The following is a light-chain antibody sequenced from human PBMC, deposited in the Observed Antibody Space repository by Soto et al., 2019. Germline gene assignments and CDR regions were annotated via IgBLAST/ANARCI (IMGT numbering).Light chain of an antibody. V-gene: IGLV3-1*01. Sequence: SYELTQAPSVSVSPGQTGSITCSGDKLGDKYASWYQQKPGQSPVLVIYQDNNRPSGIPERFSGSNSGTTATLTISGTQAMDGADYYCQAWDSNTAIFGGGTKLTVL. J-gene: IGLJ2*01. CDR2: QDN. CDR1: KLGDKY. CDR3: QAWDSNTAI.